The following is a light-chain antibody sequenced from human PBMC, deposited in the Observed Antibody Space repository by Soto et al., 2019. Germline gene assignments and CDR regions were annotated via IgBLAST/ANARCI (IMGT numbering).Light chain of an antibody. CDR3: QQYHSYSYT. V-gene: IGKV1-5*03. CDR2: KAS. CDR1: QSIGSW. J-gene: IGKJ2*01. Sequence: DIQMTQSPSTLSASVGDRVTITCRASQSIGSWLAWYQQKPGKATNLLIYKASSLESGVPSRFSGSGSGTEYTLTISSLQPDNFATYYCQQYHSYSYTFGQGTKLEMK.